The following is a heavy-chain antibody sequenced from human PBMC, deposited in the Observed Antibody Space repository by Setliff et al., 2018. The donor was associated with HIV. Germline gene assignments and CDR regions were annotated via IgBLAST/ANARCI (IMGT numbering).Heavy chain of an antibody. CDR2: INPNNGGT. J-gene: IGHJ5*02. Sequence: ASVKVSCKASGYTFTGYYMHWVRQAPGQGLEWMGWINPNNGGTNYAQKFQGRVTMTRDTSISTAYMELSSLRSEDTAVYYCAEDIPGPAINSGRIKNWFDPWGEGTLVTVSS. CDR1: GYTFTGYY. V-gene: IGHV1-2*02. D-gene: IGHD6-19*01. CDR3: AEDIPGPAINSGRIKNWFDP.